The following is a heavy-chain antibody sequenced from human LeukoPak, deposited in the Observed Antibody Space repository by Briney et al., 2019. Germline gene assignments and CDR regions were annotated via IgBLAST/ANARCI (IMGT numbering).Heavy chain of an antibody. J-gene: IGHJ6*03. D-gene: IGHD2/OR15-2a*01. V-gene: IGHV1-46*01. CDR3: ARASFNYYYYMDV. CDR2: INPTGTTT. Sequence: ASVKVSCKASGYTFINNWMHWVRQAPGQGLEWVGLINPTGTTTLYAQKFQGRVTMTRDMSTSTVYMELSSLRSEDTAVYYCARASFNYYYYMDVWGKGTTVTVSS. CDR1: GYTFINNW.